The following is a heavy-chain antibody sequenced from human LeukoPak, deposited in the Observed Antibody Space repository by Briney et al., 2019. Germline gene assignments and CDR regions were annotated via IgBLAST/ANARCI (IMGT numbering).Heavy chain of an antibody. Sequence: GGSLRLSCTASGFPLSRHDMNWVRQPPGKGLEWVSVIYSGGSTYYADSVKGRFTISRDNSKNTLYLQMNSLRAEDTAVYYCARQGCSGGSCYWGYMYYFDYWGQGTLVTVSS. CDR3: ARQGCSGGSCYWGYMYYFDY. D-gene: IGHD2-15*01. J-gene: IGHJ4*02. CDR2: IYSGGST. V-gene: IGHV3-66*04. CDR1: GFPLSRHD.